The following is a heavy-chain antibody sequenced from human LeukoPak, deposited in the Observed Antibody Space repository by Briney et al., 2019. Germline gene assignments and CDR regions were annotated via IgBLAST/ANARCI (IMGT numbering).Heavy chain of an antibody. CDR2: INHSGST. J-gene: IGHJ4*02. Sequence: SGTLSLTCAVYGGSFSGHYWSWIRQPPGKGLEWIGDINHSGSTNYNPSLKTRITISVDASKSQFSLKVTSVTAADTAVYYCARGYSGDFDYWGQGTLVTVSS. D-gene: IGHD4-17*01. CDR3: ARGYSGDFDY. V-gene: IGHV4-34*01. CDR1: GGSFSGHY.